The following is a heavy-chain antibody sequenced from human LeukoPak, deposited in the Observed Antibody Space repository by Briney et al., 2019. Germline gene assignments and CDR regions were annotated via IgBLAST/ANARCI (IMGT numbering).Heavy chain of an antibody. D-gene: IGHD3-22*01. V-gene: IGHV4-59*08. CDR2: IYYSGST. J-gene: IGHJ4*02. CDR3: ARAAGGPYYDSSGYYSY. Sequence: SETLSLTCTVSGGSISSYYWSWIRQPPGKGLEWIGYIYYSGSTNYNPSLKSRVTISVDTSKNQFSLKLSSVTAADTAVYYCARAAGGPYYDSSGYYSYWGQGTLITVSS. CDR1: GGSISSYY.